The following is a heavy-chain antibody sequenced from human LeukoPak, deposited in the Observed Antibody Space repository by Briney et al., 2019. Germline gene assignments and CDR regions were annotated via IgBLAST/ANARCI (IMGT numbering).Heavy chain of an antibody. V-gene: IGHV3-7*01. CDR1: GFTFSNYW. CDR2: IKKDGSEK. J-gene: IGHJ6*02. D-gene: IGHD6-19*01. Sequence: GGSLRLSCAASGFTFSNYWMSWVRLAPGKGLEWVANIKKDGSEKFYVDSVKGRFTISRDNAKNSLYLQMNSLRAEDTAVYYCARDSGWYSGDYYYYGMDVRGQGTTVTVSS. CDR3: ARDSGWYSGDYYYYGMDV.